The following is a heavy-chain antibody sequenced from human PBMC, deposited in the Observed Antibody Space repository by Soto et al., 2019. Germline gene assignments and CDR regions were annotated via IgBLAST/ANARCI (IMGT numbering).Heavy chain of an antibody. V-gene: IGHV3-23*01. D-gene: IGHD4-17*01. CDR2: MIIGYEKP. J-gene: IGHJ4*02. Sequence: EVQVLLSGGGLIQPGGSLRLSCAASGFTFTDYSMAWVRQTPERGLEWFAGMIIGYEKPFYADSVRGRFIVSRDSSKNTVDRQMNSLRVEDTAIYYGPRGSGYGDLWGQGTLVTVSS. CDR3: PRGSGYGDL. CDR1: GFTFTDYS.